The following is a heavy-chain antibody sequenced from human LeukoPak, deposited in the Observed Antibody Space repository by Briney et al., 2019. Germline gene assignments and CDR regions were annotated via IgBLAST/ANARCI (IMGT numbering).Heavy chain of an antibody. CDR3: VRLFVQEPSGWFDP. CDR1: GYTFSSYE. Sequence: GASVKVSCKTSGYTFSSYEINWVRQSPGQGLEWMGWMNPNSGNTACAQKFQGRVTMTRDASIRTAYMELSSLRSEDTAVYYCVRLFVQEPSGWFDPWGQGTLVTVS. J-gene: IGHJ5*02. D-gene: IGHD3-10*01. V-gene: IGHV1-8*01. CDR2: MNPNSGNT.